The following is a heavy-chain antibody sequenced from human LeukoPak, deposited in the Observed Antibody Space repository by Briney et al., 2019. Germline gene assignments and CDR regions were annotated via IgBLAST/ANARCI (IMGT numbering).Heavy chain of an antibody. V-gene: IGHV3-30-3*01. CDR1: GFTFSSYA. CDR3: ARDRAVPAAKTYNFDY. D-gene: IGHD2-2*01. J-gene: IGHJ4*02. Sequence: GGSLRLSCAASGFTFSSYAMHWVRQAPGKGLEWVAVISYDGSNKYYPDSVKGRFTISRDNSKNTLYLQMNSLRAEDTAVYYCARDRAVPAAKTYNFDYGGQGTLVTVSS. CDR2: ISYDGSNK.